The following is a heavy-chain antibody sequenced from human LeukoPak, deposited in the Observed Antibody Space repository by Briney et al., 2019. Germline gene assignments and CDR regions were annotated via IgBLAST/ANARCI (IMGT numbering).Heavy chain of an antibody. CDR3: AAGDSGEDWSQGYFDL. CDR1: GFTFSSYR. CDR2: ISSSSSYI. J-gene: IGHJ2*01. Sequence: PGGSLRLSCAASGFTFSSYRMNWVRQAPGKGRAGVSSISSSSSYIYYADSVKGRFTISRDNAKNSLYLQMNSLRAEDTAVYYCAAGDSGEDWSQGYFDLWGRGTLVTVSS. V-gene: IGHV3-21*01. D-gene: IGHD3-9*01.